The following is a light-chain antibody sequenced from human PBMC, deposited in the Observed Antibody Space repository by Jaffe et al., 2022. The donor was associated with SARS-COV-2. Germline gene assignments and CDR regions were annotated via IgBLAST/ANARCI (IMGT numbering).Light chain of an antibody. CDR2: GNI. Sequence: QSVLTQPPSVSGAPGQRVTISCTGSSSNIGAGYDVHWYQKLPGTAPKLLIYGNINRPSGVPDRFSGSKSGTSASLAISGLQAEDEADYSCQSYDSSLSGWVFGGGTKLTVL. J-gene: IGLJ3*02. CDR1: SSNIGAGYD. CDR3: QSYDSSLSGWV. V-gene: IGLV1-40*01.